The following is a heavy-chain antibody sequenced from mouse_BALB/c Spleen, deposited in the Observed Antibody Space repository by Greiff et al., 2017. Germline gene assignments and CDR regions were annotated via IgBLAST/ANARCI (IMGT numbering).Heavy chain of an antibody. V-gene: IGHV5-6-5*01. CDR3: ARGPSTMVTPFAD. CDR1: GFTFSSYA. J-gene: IGHJ3*01. Sequence: DVMLVESGGGLVKPGGSLKLSCAASGFTFSSYAMSWVRQTPEKRLEWVASISSGGSTYYPDSVKGRFTISRDNARNILYLQMSSLRSEDTAMYYCARGPSTMVTPFADWGQGTLVTVSA. D-gene: IGHD2-1*01. CDR2: ISSGGST.